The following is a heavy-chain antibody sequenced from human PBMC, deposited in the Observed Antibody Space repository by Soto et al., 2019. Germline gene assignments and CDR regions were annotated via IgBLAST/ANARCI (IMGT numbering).Heavy chain of an antibody. J-gene: IGHJ6*02. D-gene: IGHD1-26*01. CDR1: GFTVSSNY. V-gene: IGHV3-66*01. CDR2: IYSAGNT. Sequence: EVQLVESGGDLVQPGGSLRLSCAASGFTVSSNYMSWVRQAPGKGLEWISIIYSAGNTYYADSVKGRFTISRDNSKNTLYLQMNSLGAEDTAVYCCARDFVVGGPTINYYYGMDVWGQGTTVTVSS. CDR3: ARDFVVGGPTINYYYGMDV.